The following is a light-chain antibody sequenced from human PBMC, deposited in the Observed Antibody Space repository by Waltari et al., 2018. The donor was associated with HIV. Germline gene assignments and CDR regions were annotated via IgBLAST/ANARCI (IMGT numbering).Light chain of an antibody. V-gene: IGKV1-39*01. Sequence: DIQMTQSPSSLSASIGDRVTITCRASQTISNHLNWYQQKPGQAPKFLIYHESNLQNGVPPRFSGSGSGTDFTLTITSLQPEDFATYYCQQSHSIPRTFGQGTTVEI. J-gene: IGKJ1*01. CDR2: HES. CDR3: QQSHSIPRT. CDR1: QTISNH.